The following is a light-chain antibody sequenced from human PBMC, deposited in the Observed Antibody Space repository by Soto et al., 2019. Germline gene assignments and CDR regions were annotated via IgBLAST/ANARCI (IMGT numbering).Light chain of an antibody. V-gene: IGLV2-14*03. CDR2: DVS. CDR1: SSDIGDYDY. Sequence: QSVLTQPASVSGSPGQSITISCIGTSSDIGDYDYVSWYQHYPGKAPKLIIYDVSNRPSGLSYRFSASKSGNTASLTISGLQAEDEADYYCSSYTGSTTPDVFGSGTKLTVL. J-gene: IGLJ1*01. CDR3: SSYTGSTTPDV.